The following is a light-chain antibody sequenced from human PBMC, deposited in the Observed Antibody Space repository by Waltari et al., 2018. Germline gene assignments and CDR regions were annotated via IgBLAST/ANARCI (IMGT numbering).Light chain of an antibody. Sequence: DIQMTQSPSTLSASVGDRVSMTCRTSQSIDNWLAWYQQKPGKAPKLLIAKTSLLESGVPSRFSGSGSGTEFILTITTLQPDDFATYYCQQYDNSWTFGQGTKVEIK. CDR3: QQYDNSWT. CDR2: KTS. V-gene: IGKV1-5*03. CDR1: QSIDNW. J-gene: IGKJ1*01.